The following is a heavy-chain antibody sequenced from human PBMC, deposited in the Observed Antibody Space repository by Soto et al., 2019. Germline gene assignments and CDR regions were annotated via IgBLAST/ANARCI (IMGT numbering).Heavy chain of an antibody. J-gene: IGHJ4*02. CDR2: IVPNVGTV. V-gene: IGHV1-69*06. CDR1: GGTLSSFINYP. D-gene: IGHD3-3*01. CDR3: ARRDTSGFLRYFDN. Sequence: QMQLVQSGAEVKKPGSSVKVSCKASGGTLSSFINYPINWVRQAPGQGLEWMGGIVPNVGTVNYPQKLQGRVTITADKSTGTAYMELSSLRSEDTALYYCARRDTSGFLRYFDNWGQGTLVTVSS.